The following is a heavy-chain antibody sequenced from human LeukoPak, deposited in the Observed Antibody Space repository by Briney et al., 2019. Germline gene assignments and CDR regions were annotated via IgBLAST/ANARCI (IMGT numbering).Heavy chain of an antibody. J-gene: IGHJ3*02. CDR3: ARAPPQWELRAGYLGAFDI. V-gene: IGHV3-20*04. CDR2: INWNGGST. Sequence: PGGSLRLSCAASGFTFDDYGMSWVRQAPGKGLEWVSGINWNGGSTGYADSVKSRFTISRDNAKNSLYLQMNSLRAEDTALYYCARAPPQWELRAGYLGAFDIWGQGTMVTVSS. D-gene: IGHD1-26*01. CDR1: GFTFDDYG.